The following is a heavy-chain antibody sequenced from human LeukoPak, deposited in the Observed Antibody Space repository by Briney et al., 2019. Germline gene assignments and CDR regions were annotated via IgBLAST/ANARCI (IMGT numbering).Heavy chain of an antibody. CDR1: GGSISSNNYY. Sequence: SETLSLTCTVSGGSISSNNYYWGWIRQPPGKGLEWIGSIYYSGSTYNNPSLKSRVTISIDTTKNQFSLKLTSVTAADTAVYYCASSPSGYWWNFDCWGQGTLVTVSS. J-gene: IGHJ4*02. CDR2: IYYSGST. CDR3: ASSPSGYWWNFDC. V-gene: IGHV4-39*01. D-gene: IGHD3-22*01.